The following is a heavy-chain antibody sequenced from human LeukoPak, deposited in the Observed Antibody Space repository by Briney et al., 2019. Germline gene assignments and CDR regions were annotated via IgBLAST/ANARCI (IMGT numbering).Heavy chain of an antibody. J-gene: IGHJ4*02. CDR3: ARVGSCSGGSCYSPVFDY. D-gene: IGHD2-15*01. CDR1: GGTFSSYA. V-gene: IGHV1-69*13. Sequence: SVKVSCKASGGTFSSYAISWVRQAPGQGLEWMGGIIPIFGTANYAQKFQGRVTITADESTSTAYMELSSLRSEDTAVYYCARVGSCSGGSCYSPVFDYWGQGTLVTVSS. CDR2: IIPIFGTA.